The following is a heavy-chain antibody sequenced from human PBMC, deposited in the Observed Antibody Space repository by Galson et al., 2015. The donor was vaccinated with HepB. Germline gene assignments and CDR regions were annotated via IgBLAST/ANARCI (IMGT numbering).Heavy chain of an antibody. CDR3: AKGGTPSCYSGQHS. V-gene: IGHV3-23*01. D-gene: IGHD2-15*01. CDR2: ISSGGDTT. J-gene: IGHJ4*02. Sequence: SLRLSCAASAFTFSNYGMHWVRQAPGKGLEWVSGISSGGDTTFYADSVKGRFTISRDNSKNTVSLQMNSLRAEDTAVYYCAKGGTPSCYSGQHSWGQGTLVTVSS. CDR1: AFTFSNYG.